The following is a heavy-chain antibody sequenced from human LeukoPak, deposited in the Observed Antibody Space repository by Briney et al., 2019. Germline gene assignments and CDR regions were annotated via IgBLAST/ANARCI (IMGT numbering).Heavy chain of an antibody. CDR2: INPGGST. Sequence: SETLSLTCAVYGGSFSGYYWSWIRQSPGKGLEWIGEINPGGSTNYNPSLKSRVTISVDTSKNQFSLKLSSVTAADTAVYYCAREVHVGDSSGYFDYWGQGTLVTVSP. J-gene: IGHJ4*02. CDR1: GGSFSGYY. CDR3: AREVHVGDSSGYFDY. V-gene: IGHV4-34*01. D-gene: IGHD3-22*01.